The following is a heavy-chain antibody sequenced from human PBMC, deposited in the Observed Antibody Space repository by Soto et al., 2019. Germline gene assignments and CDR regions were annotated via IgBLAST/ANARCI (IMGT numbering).Heavy chain of an antibody. D-gene: IGHD2-15*01. CDR3: ARPPLPGYSIHFHS. CDR1: GYIFIDYW. V-gene: IGHV5-51*01. Sequence: EVQLVQSGAEVKTPGESLKISCKASGYIFIDYWIGWVRQMPGKGLEWMGIVYPRDSDTRYSPSFQGQVTISADRSTGTAFLQWRSLKASDTALYYCARPPLPGYSIHFHSWGQGTLVTVSS. CDR2: VYPRDSDT. J-gene: IGHJ4*02.